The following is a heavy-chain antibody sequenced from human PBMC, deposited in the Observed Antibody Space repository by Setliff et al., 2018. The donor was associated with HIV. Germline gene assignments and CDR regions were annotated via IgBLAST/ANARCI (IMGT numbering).Heavy chain of an antibody. CDR3: TRSHSTRDAFDI. CDR1: GFTFFDYA. CDR2: ISSSGSYI. D-gene: IGHD2-2*01. Sequence: GSLKPSCAASGFTFFDYALNWVRQAPGKGLEWVSSISSSGSYIYYADSVKGRFTISGDHATSALYLQMDSLRAEDTALYYCTRSHSTRDAFDIWGQGTMVTVSS. J-gene: IGHJ3*02. V-gene: IGHV3-21*01.